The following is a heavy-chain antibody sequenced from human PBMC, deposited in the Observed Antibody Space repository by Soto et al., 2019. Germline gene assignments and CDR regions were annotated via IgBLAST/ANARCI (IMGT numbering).Heavy chain of an antibody. V-gene: IGHV4-31*03. Sequence: TLSLTCPVSGGSISSGGYYWSWIRQHPGKGLEWIGYIYYSGSTNYNPSLKSRVTISVDTSKNQFSLKLSSVTAADTAVYYCARGRDGYNFYGMDVWGQGTTVTVSS. CDR2: IYYSGST. CDR3: ARGRDGYNFYGMDV. J-gene: IGHJ6*02. CDR1: GGSISSGGYY. D-gene: IGHD5-12*01.